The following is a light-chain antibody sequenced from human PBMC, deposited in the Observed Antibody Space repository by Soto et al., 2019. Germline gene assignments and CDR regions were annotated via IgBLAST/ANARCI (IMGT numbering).Light chain of an antibody. CDR2: GAS. CDR3: QQSGTSPALI. J-gene: IGKJ4*01. Sequence: PGERATLYCRASQSVSSSYLAWYHHKPGQAPRLLIYGASSRATGIPDRFSGSGSGSDFTLILSTLEPEDFAVYYCQQSGTSPALIFGGAKTVQIK. V-gene: IGKV3-20*01. CDR1: QSVSSSY.